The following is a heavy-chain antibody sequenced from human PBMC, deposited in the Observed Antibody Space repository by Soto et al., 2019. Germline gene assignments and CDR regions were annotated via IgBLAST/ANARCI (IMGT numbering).Heavy chain of an antibody. CDR3: ARDLSGYSYGDY. V-gene: IGHV1-69*04. Sequence: SVKVSCKAAGGTFSSYTISWVRQAPGQGLEWMGRIIPILGIANYAQKFQGRVTITADKSTSTAYMELSSLRSEDTAVYYCARDLSGYSYGDYWGQGTLVTVSS. CDR1: GGTFSSYT. D-gene: IGHD5-18*01. J-gene: IGHJ4*02. CDR2: IIPILGIA.